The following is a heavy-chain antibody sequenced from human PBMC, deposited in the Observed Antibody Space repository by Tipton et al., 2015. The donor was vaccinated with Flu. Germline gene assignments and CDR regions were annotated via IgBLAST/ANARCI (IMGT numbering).Heavy chain of an antibody. Sequence: TLSLTCTVSDGSISSAGYHWTWIRQPPGKGLEWIATIHRSGSTNYNPSLKSRVTISVDTSKNQFSLEMRSVTAADMAVYYCARRDYTNYVSDPKNWFDPWGQGTLVTVSS. V-gene: IGHV4-61*02. D-gene: IGHD4-11*01. CDR1: DGSISSAGYH. CDR2: IHRSGST. J-gene: IGHJ5*02. CDR3: ARRDYTNYVSDPKNWFDP.